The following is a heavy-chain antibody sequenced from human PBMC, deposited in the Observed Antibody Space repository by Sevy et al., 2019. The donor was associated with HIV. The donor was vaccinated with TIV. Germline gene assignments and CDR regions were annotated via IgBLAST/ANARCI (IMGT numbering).Heavy chain of an antibody. CDR2: ISYDGSNK. J-gene: IGHJ3*02. D-gene: IGHD2-2*01. CDR1: GFTFNSYW. CDR3: ARDYCSSTSCYAFDI. V-gene: IGHV3-30*03. Sequence: GGSLRLSCSTSGFTFNSYWLTWVRQAPGKGLEWVAVISYDGSNKYYADSVKGRFTISRDNSKNTLYLQMNSLRAEDTAVYYCARDYCSSTSCYAFDIWGQGTMVTVSS.